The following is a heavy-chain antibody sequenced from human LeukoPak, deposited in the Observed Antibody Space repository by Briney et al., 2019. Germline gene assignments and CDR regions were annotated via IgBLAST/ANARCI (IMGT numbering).Heavy chain of an antibody. V-gene: IGHV3-20*04. J-gene: IGHJ3*02. CDR2: INWNGGST. CDR3: ARCSRSSTSCYSGLDI. Sequence: PGGSLRLSCAASGFSFDDYGMSWVRQAPGKGLEWVSAINWNGGSTGDADSVRGRFTISRDNAKNSLYLQMNSLRAEDTALYYCARCSRSSTSCYSGLDIWGQGTMVTVSS. CDR1: GFSFDDYG. D-gene: IGHD2-2*02.